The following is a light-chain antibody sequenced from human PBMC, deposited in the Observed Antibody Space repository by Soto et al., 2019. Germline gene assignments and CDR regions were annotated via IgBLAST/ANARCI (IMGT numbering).Light chain of an antibody. Sequence: SYELTQPPSVSVAPGKTAMITCGGNNIGSKDVHWYQQKPGQAPVVVIYYDTNRPSGIPERFSGSNSGNTATLTIGRVEAGDEADYYCQVWDSTSDHSVFGGGTKLTVL. CDR2: YDT. CDR3: QVWDSTSDHSV. V-gene: IGLV3-21*04. CDR1: NIGSKD. J-gene: IGLJ2*01.